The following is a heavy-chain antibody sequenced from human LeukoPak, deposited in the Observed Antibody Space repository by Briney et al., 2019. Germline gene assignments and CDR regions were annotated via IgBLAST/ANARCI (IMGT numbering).Heavy chain of an antibody. CDR2: INSDGSST. D-gene: IGHD6-19*01. J-gene: IGHJ4*02. CDR3: ARSGWSNYFDY. Sequence: QPGGSLRLSCAASGFTFSNYWLHWVRQAPGKGLVWVSRINSDGSSTTYADSVKGRFTISRDRAENTLYLQMNSLRAEDTAVYYCARSGWSNYFDYWGQGTLVTVSS. CDR1: GFTFSNYW. V-gene: IGHV3-74*01.